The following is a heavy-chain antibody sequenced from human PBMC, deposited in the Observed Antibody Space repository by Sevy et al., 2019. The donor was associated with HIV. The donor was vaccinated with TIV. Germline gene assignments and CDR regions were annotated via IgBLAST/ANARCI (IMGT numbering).Heavy chain of an antibody. CDR3: ARESGYTVNWSPGDH. Sequence: GGSLRLSCKASGLTFNSHAMHWVRQAPGKGLEWVAVFSYNGGHTFYGDSVKGRFIISRDNSKNTLYLEMNSLKVEDTALYYCARESGYTVNWSPGDHWGQGTLVTVSS. J-gene: IGHJ4*02. CDR1: GLTFNSHA. V-gene: IGHV3-30-3*01. D-gene: IGHD1-1*01. CDR2: FSYNGGHT.